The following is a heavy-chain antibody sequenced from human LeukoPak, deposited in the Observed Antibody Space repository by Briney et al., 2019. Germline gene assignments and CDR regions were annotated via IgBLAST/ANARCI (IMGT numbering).Heavy chain of an antibody. CDR1: GFTSSSYG. J-gene: IGHJ4*02. D-gene: IGHD3-10*01. CDR2: IRYDGSNK. CDR3: ARVYYYGSGSQGNDY. Sequence: GGSLRLSCAASGFTSSSYGMHWVRQAPGKGLEWVAFIRYDGSNKYYADSAKGRFTISRDNSKNTLYLQMNSLRAGDTAVYYCARVYYYGSGSQGNDYWGQGTLVTVSS. V-gene: IGHV3-30*02.